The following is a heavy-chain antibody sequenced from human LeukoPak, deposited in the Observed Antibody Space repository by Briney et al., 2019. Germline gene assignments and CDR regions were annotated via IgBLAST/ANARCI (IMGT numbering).Heavy chain of an antibody. CDR3: ARAKLGYCSSTSCYTYYYYYGMDV. V-gene: IGHV1-69*04. D-gene: IGHD2-2*02. CDR2: IIPILGIA. Sequence: GSSVKVSCKASGGTFSSYAISWVRQAPGQGLEWMGRIIPILGIANYAQKFQGRVTITADKSTSTAYMELSSLRSEDTAVYYCARAKLGYCSSTSCYTYYYYYGMDVWGQGTTVTVPS. CDR1: GGTFSSYA. J-gene: IGHJ6*02.